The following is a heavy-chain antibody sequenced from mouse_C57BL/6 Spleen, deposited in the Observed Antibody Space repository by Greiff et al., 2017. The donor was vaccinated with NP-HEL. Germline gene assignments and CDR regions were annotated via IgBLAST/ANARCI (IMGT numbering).Heavy chain of an antibody. CDR1: GFTFSDYG. D-gene: IGHD1-1*01. J-gene: IGHJ4*01. CDR2: ISNLAYSI. CDR3: ARHTGLGAMDD. V-gene: IGHV5-15*01. Sequence: EVQLVESGGGLVQPGGSLKLSCAASGFTFSDYGMAWVRQAPRKGPEWVAFISNLAYSIYYADTVKGRFTISRENAKNTMYLEMISLRSEDTAMYYCARHTGLGAMDDWGKGTSVTVSS.